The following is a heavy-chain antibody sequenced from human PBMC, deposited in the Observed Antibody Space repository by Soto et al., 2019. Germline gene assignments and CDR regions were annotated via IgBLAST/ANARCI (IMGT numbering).Heavy chain of an antibody. D-gene: IGHD4-17*01. J-gene: IGHJ4*02. CDR1: GFTFDDYG. Sequence: GGSLRLSCAASGFTFDDYGMNWVRQAPGKGLEWVSGFNWNGGSPAYADSVKGRFTISRDNAKNSLYLQMNSLRAEDTALYYCARGFTTVDYWGQGTLVTVSS. V-gene: IGHV3-20*04. CDR3: ARGFTTVDY. CDR2: FNWNGGSP.